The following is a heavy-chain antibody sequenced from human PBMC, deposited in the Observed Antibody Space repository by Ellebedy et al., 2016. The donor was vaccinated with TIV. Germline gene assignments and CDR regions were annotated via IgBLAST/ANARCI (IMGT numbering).Heavy chain of an antibody. J-gene: IGHJ4*02. D-gene: IGHD1-26*01. CDR3: TTDGKWELGRY. Sequence: GESLKISCAASGFTFRNAWMNWVRQGPGKGLEWVGRIASKSDGGTTDYAAPVKGRFTISRDDSKTTLYLQMNSLKTEDTAVYYCTTDGKWELGRYWGLGTLVTVSS. CDR1: GFTFRNAW. V-gene: IGHV3-15*07. CDR2: IASKSDGGTT.